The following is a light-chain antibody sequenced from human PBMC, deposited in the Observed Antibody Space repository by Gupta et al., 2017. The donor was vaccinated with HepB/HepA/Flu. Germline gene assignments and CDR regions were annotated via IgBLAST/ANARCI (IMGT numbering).Light chain of an antibody. V-gene: IGKV1-39*01. Sequence: DIQVTQAPSFLSASVGDRVTITCRASETIGNRLHWYQQKPGKAPNLLISLTSTLNSGVPSRFSGRGSGTDFTLTISGLQPEDFATYFCQQTDNPPLTFGQGTKVEIK. J-gene: IGKJ1*01. CDR2: LTS. CDR1: ETIGNR. CDR3: QQTDNPPLT.